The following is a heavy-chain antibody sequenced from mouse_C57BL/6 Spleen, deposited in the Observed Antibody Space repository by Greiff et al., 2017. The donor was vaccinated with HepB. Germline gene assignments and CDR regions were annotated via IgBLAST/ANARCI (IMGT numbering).Heavy chain of an antibody. V-gene: IGHV3-6*01. D-gene: IGHD3-2*02. J-gene: IGHJ4*01. CDR1: GYSITSGYY. Sequence: EVQLQESGPGLVKPSQSLSLTCSVTGYSITSGYYWNWIRQVPGNKLEWMGYISYDGSNNYNPSLKNRISITRDTSKNQFFLKLNSVTTEDPATYYCARGPEALMDYWGQGTSVTVSS. CDR3: ARGPEALMDY. CDR2: ISYDGSN.